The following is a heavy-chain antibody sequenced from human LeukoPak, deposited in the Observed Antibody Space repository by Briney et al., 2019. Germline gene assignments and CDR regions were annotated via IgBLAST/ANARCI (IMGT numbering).Heavy chain of an antibody. J-gene: IGHJ3*02. V-gene: IGHV1-69*01. CDR2: IIPIFGTA. CDR3: ARDGIRGGVAALKVAFDI. CDR1: GGTFSSYA. Sequence: SVKVSCKASGGTFSSYAISWVRQAPGQGLEWMGGIIPIFGTASYGQKFQGRVTITADESTRTAYMELSSLRSEDTAVYYCARDGIRGGVAALKVAFDIWGQGTMVTVSS. D-gene: IGHD6-6*01.